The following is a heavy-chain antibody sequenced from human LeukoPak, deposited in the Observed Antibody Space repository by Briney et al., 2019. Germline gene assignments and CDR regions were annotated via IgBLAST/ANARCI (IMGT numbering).Heavy chain of an antibody. CDR3: INDAFDI. CDR1: GFTFDDYA. J-gene: IGHJ3*02. Sequence: GGSLRLSCAVSGFTFDDYAMHWARQAPGKGLEWVSGISWNSGSIGYADSVKGRFTISRDNAKNSLYLQMNSLRAEDMALYYCINDAFDIWGQGTMVTVSS. V-gene: IGHV3-9*03. CDR2: ISWNSGSI.